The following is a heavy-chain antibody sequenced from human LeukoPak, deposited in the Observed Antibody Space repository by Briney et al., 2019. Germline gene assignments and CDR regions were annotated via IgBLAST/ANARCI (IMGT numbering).Heavy chain of an antibody. CDR3: ARGSIYYYDSSLGAFDI. Sequence: PSETLSLTCAVSGGSISSGGYYWSWIRQPPGKGLEWIGEINHSGSTNYNPSLKSRVTISVDTSKNQFSLKLSSVTAADTAVYYCARGSIYYYDSSLGAFDIWGQGTMVTVSS. D-gene: IGHD3-22*01. CDR2: INHSGST. J-gene: IGHJ3*02. V-gene: IGHV4-34*01. CDR1: GGSISSGGYY.